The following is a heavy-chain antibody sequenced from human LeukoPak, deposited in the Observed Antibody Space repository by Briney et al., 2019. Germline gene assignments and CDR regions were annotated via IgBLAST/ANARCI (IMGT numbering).Heavy chain of an antibody. CDR1: GGSISTGGYY. D-gene: IGHD3-10*01. Sequence: SETLSLTCTVSGGSISTGGYYWSWIRQPPGKGLGWIGYISYSGGTYYNPSLKSRVSISVDTSKSQFSLKMSSVTAADTAVYYCASTSKYIGSGRNDSFDIWGQGTMVTVSS. V-gene: IGHV4-30-4*01. J-gene: IGHJ3*02. CDR2: ISYSGGT. CDR3: ASTSKYIGSGRNDSFDI.